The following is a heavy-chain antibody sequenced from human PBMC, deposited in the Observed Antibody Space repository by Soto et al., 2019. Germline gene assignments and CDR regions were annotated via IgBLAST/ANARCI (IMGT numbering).Heavy chain of an antibody. J-gene: IGHJ4*02. V-gene: IGHV3-74*01. CDR1: GFTFSSHW. CDR2: ISGDGRTT. CDR3: ARGVPNCSSSSCYFDF. D-gene: IGHD2-2*01. Sequence: PGGSLRLSCAASGFTFSSHWMNWVRQAAVEGLVWVSRISGDGRTTSHADSVKGRFTISRDNAKNTLYLQMNSLRVEDTAVYFCARGVPNCSSSSCYFDFWGQGILVTVSS.